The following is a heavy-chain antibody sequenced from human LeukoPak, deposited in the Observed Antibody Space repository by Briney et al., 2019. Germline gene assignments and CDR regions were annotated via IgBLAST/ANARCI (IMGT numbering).Heavy chain of an antibody. CDR2: ISGSGGST. CDR3: AKGTYTIFGVVITRPYGMDV. J-gene: IGHJ6*02. V-gene: IGHV3-23*01. D-gene: IGHD3-3*01. CDR1: GFTFSSYA. Sequence: GGSLRLSCAASGFTFSSYAMGWVRQAPGKGLEWVSAISGSGGSTYYADSVKGRFTISRDNSKNTLYLQMNSLRAEDTAVYYCAKGTYTIFGVVITRPYGMDVWGQGTTVTVSS.